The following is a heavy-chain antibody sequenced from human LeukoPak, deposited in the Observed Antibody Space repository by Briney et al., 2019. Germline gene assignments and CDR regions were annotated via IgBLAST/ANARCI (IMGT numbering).Heavy chain of an antibody. J-gene: IGHJ4*02. CDR2: ISGSGSST. CDR3: AKRIQSAMAMGY. CDR1: GFTFSSYG. Sequence: PGGSLRLSRAASGFTFSSYGMSWVRQAPGKGLEWVSAISGSGSSTYYAASVKGRFTISRDNSKNTLYLQMNSLRAEDTAVYYCAKRIQSAMAMGYWGQGTLVTVSS. D-gene: IGHD5-18*01. V-gene: IGHV3-23*01.